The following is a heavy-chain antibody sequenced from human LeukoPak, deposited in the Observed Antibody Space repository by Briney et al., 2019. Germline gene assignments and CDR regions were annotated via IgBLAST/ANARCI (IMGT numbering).Heavy chain of an antibody. CDR1: GYTFTGYY. CDR2: INPNSGGT. V-gene: IGHV1-2*02. J-gene: IGHJ4*02. D-gene: IGHD3-16*02. Sequence: ASVKVSCKASGYTFTGYYMHWVRQAPGQGLGWMGWINPNSGGTNYAQKFQGRVTMTRDTSISTAYMELSRLRSDDTAVYYCAREGFMITFGGVIAPFDYWGQGTLVTVSS. CDR3: AREGFMITFGGVIAPFDY.